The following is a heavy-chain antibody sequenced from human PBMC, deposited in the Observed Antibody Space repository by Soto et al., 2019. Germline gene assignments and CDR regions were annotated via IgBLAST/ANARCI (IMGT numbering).Heavy chain of an antibody. Sequence: SETLSLTCTVSGGSISSYYWSWIRQPPGKGLEWIGYIYYSGSTNYNPSLKSRVTISVDTSKNQFSLKLSSVTAADTAVYYCARSHYYDILTGYFDYWGQGTLVTV. V-gene: IGHV4-59*01. CDR2: IYYSGST. CDR3: ARSHYYDILTGYFDY. D-gene: IGHD3-9*01. J-gene: IGHJ4*02. CDR1: GGSISSYY.